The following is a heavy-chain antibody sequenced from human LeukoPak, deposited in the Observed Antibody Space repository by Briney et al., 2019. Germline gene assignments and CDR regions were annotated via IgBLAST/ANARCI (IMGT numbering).Heavy chain of an antibody. Sequence: GGSLRLSCAASGFTFSSYGMHWVRPAPGQGLEGVAVISYDGSNKYYADSVKGRFTISRDTSKNTLYLQMNSLRAEDTAVYYCAKDVRSSGWYIYYYYGMDVWGQGTTVTVSS. V-gene: IGHV3-30*18. CDR2: ISYDGSNK. J-gene: IGHJ6*02. CDR3: AKDVRSSGWYIYYYYGMDV. D-gene: IGHD6-19*01. CDR1: GFTFSSYG.